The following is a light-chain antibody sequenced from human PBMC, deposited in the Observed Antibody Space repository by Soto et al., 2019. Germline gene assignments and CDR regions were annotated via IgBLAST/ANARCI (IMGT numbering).Light chain of an antibody. V-gene: IGKV3-20*01. Sequence: ESVLTQSPGTLSLSPGERATLSCRASQSVSSSYLAWFQQKPGQAPRLLIYGASNRATGIPDRFSGGGSGTDFTLTISGLEPEDSAVYYCLQYGDSLTFGGGTKVEIK. CDR1: QSVSSSY. J-gene: IGKJ4*01. CDR3: LQYGDSLT. CDR2: GAS.